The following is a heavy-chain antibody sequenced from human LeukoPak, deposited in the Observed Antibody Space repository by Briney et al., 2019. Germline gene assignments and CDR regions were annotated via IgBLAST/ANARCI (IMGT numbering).Heavy chain of an antibody. Sequence: SETLSLTCTVSGGSIGSYYWSWIRQPPGKGLEWIGCISYSGSTNYNPSLKSRVTISVDTSKNQFSLNLSSVTAADTAMYYCARRGYFDYWGQGTLVTVSS. J-gene: IGHJ4*02. V-gene: IGHV4-59*08. CDR2: ISYSGST. CDR1: GGSIGSYY. CDR3: ARRGYFDY.